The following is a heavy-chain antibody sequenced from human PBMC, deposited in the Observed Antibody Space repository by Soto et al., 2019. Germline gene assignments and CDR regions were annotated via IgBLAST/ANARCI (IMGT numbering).Heavy chain of an antibody. Sequence: PGGSLRRSCAASGFTFSDYYMSWIRQAPGKGLEWVSYISSSDSIIYYADSVKGRFTISRDNAKNSLYLQMNSLRAEDTAVYYCARDLGYYDSSGYFDYWGQGTLVTVSS. V-gene: IGHV3-11*01. CDR2: ISSSDSII. J-gene: IGHJ4*02. CDR3: ARDLGYYDSSGYFDY. CDR1: GFTFSDYY. D-gene: IGHD3-22*01.